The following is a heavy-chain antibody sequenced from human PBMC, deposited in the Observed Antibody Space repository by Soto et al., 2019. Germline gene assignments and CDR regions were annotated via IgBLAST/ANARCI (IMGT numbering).Heavy chain of an antibody. Sequence: SETLSLTCAVYGGSFSGYYWSWIRQPPGKGLEWIGEINHSGSTNYNPSLKSRVTISVDTSKNQFSLKLSSVTAADTAVYYCARGLSGYYYGSGSQYYFDYWGQGTLVTVSS. CDR2: INHSGST. CDR1: GGSFSGYY. D-gene: IGHD3-10*01. CDR3: ARGLSGYYYGSGSQYYFDY. V-gene: IGHV4-34*01. J-gene: IGHJ4*02.